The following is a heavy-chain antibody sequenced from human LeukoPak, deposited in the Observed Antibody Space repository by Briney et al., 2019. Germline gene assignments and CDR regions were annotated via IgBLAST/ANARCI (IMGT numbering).Heavy chain of an antibody. CDR1: GFTFSSYA. CDR2: ISGSGGGT. Sequence: PGGSLRLSCAASGFTFSSYAMNWVRQAPGKGLEWVSTISGSGGGTYYADSVKGRFTISRDNSENTLYLQMNFLRAEDTVLYYCAKGDGYFDYWGQGTLVTVSS. J-gene: IGHJ4*02. CDR3: AKGDGYFDY. D-gene: IGHD5-24*01. V-gene: IGHV3-23*01.